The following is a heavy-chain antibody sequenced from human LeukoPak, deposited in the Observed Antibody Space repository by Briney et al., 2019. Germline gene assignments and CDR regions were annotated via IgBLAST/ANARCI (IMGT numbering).Heavy chain of an antibody. D-gene: IGHD3-10*01. Sequence: PSETLSLTCAVYGGSFSGYYWSWIRQPPGEGMEWIGEINHSGSTNYNPSLKSRVTISVDTSKNQFSLKLSSVTAADTAVYYCARSGWRSYYNWAYYYGMDVWGQGTTVTVSS. CDR3: ARSGWRSYYNWAYYYGMDV. J-gene: IGHJ6*02. CDR2: INHSGST. CDR1: GGSFSGYY. V-gene: IGHV4-34*01.